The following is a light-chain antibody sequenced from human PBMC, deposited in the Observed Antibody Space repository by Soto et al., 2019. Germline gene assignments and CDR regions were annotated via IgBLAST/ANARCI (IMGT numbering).Light chain of an antibody. V-gene: IGLV2-14*01. CDR3: SSYTRTFSVL. CDR1: SSDVGAHDR. Sequence: QSALTQPASVSGSPGQSITISCAGTSSDVGAHDRVSWYQQHPGKVPNLNIYDVTNRPSGVSNRFSGSKSGNTATLIISGLQVEDEADYYCSSYTRTFSVLFGGGTQLTVL. CDR2: DVT. J-gene: IGLJ3*02.